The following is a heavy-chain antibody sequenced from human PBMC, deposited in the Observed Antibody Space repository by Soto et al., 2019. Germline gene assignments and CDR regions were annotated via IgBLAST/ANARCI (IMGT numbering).Heavy chain of an antibody. J-gene: IGHJ4*02. CDR3: VSSSSRRTIY. CDR2: ISGSGGST. Sequence: EVQLLESGGGLVQPGGSLRLSCAASGCTFSSYAMIWVRQAPGKGLEWVSAISGSGGSTYYADSGKGRFTISRDNSKNTLYLQMNSLRAEDTAVYYCVSSSSRRTIYWGQGTLVTVSS. V-gene: IGHV3-23*01. CDR1: GCTFSSYA. D-gene: IGHD6-6*01.